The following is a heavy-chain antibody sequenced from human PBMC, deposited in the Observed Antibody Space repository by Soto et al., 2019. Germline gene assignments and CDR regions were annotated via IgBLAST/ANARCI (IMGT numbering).Heavy chain of an antibody. CDR3: ARSAIIMVRAHWFDP. J-gene: IGHJ5*02. CDR2: ISANNGNT. V-gene: IGHV1-18*01. D-gene: IGHD3-10*01. Sequence: GASVKVSCKTSGYTFTNYAITWVRQAPGQGLEWMGWISANNGNTNYAQKLQGRVTMTTDTSTSTVYMELRSLRSDDTAVYYCARSAIIMVRAHWFDPWGQGTLVTVSS. CDR1: GYTFTNYA.